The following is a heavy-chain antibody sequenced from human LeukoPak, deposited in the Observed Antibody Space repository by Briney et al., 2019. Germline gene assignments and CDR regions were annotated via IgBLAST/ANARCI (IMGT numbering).Heavy chain of an antibody. CDR1: GGSFSGYY. CDR2: INHSGST. CDR3: ARVFMSYGDFLDY. V-gene: IGHV4-34*01. Sequence: SETLSLTCAVYGGSFSGYYWSWIRQPPGKGLEWIGEINHSGSTNYNPSLKSRVTISVDTSKNQFSLKLSSVTAADTAVYYCARVFMSYGDFLDYWGQGTLVTVSS. J-gene: IGHJ4*02. D-gene: IGHD4-17*01.